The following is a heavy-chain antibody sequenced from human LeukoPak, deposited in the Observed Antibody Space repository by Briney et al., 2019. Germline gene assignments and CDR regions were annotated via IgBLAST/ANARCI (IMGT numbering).Heavy chain of an antibody. V-gene: IGHV1-18*01. CDR2: ISAYNGNT. CDR1: GYTFTSYG. CDR3: ARDFKGLLGARVGNH. D-gene: IGHD1-26*01. Sequence: ASVKVSCKASGYTFTSYGISWVQQAPGQGLEWMGWISAYNGNTNYAQKLQGRVTMTTDTSTSTAYMELRGLRSDDTAVYYCARDFKGLLGARVGNHWGQGTLVTVSS. J-gene: IGHJ4*02.